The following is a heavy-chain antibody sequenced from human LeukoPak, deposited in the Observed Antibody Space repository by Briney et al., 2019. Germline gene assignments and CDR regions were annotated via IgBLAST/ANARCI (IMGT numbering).Heavy chain of an antibody. D-gene: IGHD3-16*02. CDR3: ASWGDLSGYYYYYGVDV. CDR2: INPNSGGT. V-gene: IGHV1-2*02. CDR1: GYTFTGYY. J-gene: IGHJ6*02. Sequence: GASVKVSCKASGYTFTGYYMHWVRQAPGQGLEWMGWINPNSGGTNYAQKFQGRVTMTRDTSISTAYMELSRLRSDDTAVYYCASWGDLSGYYYYYGVDVWGQGTTVTVSS.